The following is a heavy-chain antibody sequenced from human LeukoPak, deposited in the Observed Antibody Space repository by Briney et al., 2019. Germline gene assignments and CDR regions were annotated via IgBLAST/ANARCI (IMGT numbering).Heavy chain of an antibody. D-gene: IGHD5-12*01. CDR2: VYYSTNT. CDR1: GGSISSSSYY. Sequence: SETLSLTCTVSGGSISSSSYYWDWIRQPPGKGLEWIGNVYYSTNTYYNPSLKSRVTISVDTSKNQFSLKLSSVTAADTAIYYCARHSRSAYSGYENAFDIWGQGTVVTVSS. CDR3: ARHSRSAYSGYENAFDI. J-gene: IGHJ3*02. V-gene: IGHV4-39*01.